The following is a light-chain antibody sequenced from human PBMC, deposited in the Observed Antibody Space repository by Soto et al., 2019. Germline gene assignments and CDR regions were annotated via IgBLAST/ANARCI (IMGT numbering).Light chain of an antibody. J-gene: IGLJ1*01. Sequence: QSVLTQPPSASGTPGQRVTISCSGSSSNIGSNSVYWHQQLPGTAPKLLIYRNNQRPSGVPDRFSDSKSGTSATLGIAGLQTGDEADYYCGTWDTSLSAYVFGGGTKVTVL. V-gene: IGLV1-47*01. CDR3: GTWDTSLSAYV. CDR1: SSNIGSNS. CDR2: RNN.